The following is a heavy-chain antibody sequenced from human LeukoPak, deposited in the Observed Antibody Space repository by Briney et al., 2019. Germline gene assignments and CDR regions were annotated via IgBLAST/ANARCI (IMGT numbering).Heavy chain of an antibody. D-gene: IGHD3-22*01. V-gene: IGHV4-34*01. J-gene: IGHJ5*02. CDR3: ARLVTMIVKTLNWFDP. CDR2: INHSGST. CDR1: GGSFSGYY. Sequence: TSETLSPTCAVSGGSFSGYYWSWIRQPPGKGLEWIGEINHSGSTNYNPSLKSRVTISVDTSKNQFSLKLSSVTAADTAVYYCARLVTMIVKTLNWFDPWGQGTLVTVSS.